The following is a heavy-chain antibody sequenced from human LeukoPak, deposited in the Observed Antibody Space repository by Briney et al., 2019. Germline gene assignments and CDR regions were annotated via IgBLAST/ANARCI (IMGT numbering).Heavy chain of an antibody. CDR2: IKSKTDGGTT. J-gene: IGHJ3*02. V-gene: IGHV3-15*01. CDR1: GFTFSNAW. D-gene: IGHD2-15*01. CDR3: TTGVWQKLPLVNAVDI. Sequence: GGSLRLSCAASGFTFSNAWMSWVRQAPGKGLEWVGRIKSKTDGGTTDYAAPVKGRFTISRDDSKNTLYLQMNSLKTEDTAVYYCTTGVWQKLPLVNAVDIWGQGTMVTVSS.